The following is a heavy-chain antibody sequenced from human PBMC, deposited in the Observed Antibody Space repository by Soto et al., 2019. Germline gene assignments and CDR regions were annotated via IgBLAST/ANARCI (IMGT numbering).Heavy chain of an antibody. Sequence: GGSLRLSCAASGFTFSSYGMHWVRQAPGKGLEWVAVISYDGSNKYYADSVKGRFTISRDNSKNTLYLQMNSLRADDTAVYYCAKDQVDTMVRGVINPDPAPDYWGQGTLVTVSS. V-gene: IGHV3-30*18. CDR1: GFTFSSYG. J-gene: IGHJ4*02. CDR3: AKDQVDTMVRGVINPDPAPDY. D-gene: IGHD3-10*01. CDR2: ISYDGSNK.